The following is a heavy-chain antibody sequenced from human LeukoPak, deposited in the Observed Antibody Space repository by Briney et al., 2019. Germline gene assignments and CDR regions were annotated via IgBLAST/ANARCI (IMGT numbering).Heavy chain of an antibody. CDR3: AKDSSVYHYDSRNFDY. CDR1: GFTFSSYG. CDR2: IRYDGGNK. D-gene: IGHD3-22*01. Sequence: GGSLRLSCAASGFTFSSYGMHWVRQAPGKGLEGVAFIRYDGGNKYYADSVKGRFTISRDNSKNTLYLQMNSLRAEDTAVYYCAKDSSVYHYDSRNFDYWGQGTLVTVSS. J-gene: IGHJ4*02. V-gene: IGHV3-30*02.